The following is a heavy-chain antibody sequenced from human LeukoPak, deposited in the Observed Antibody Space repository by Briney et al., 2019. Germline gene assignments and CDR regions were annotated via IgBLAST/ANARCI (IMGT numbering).Heavy chain of an antibody. CDR1: GFTFSSYG. CDR3: AKLGYSGYDDAFDI. CDR2: IRSDGSNK. J-gene: IGHJ3*02. Sequence: GGSLRLSCAASGFTFSSYGMHWVRQAPSKGLEWVAFIRSDGSNKYYADSVKGRFTISRHNSKNTLYLQMNSLRAEDTAVYYCAKLGYSGYDDAFDIWGQGTMVTVSS. D-gene: IGHD5-12*01. V-gene: IGHV3-30*02.